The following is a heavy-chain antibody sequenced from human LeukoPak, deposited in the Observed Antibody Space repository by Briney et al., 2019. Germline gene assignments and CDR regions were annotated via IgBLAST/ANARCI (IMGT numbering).Heavy chain of an antibody. CDR2: INTDTGNP. Sequence: GASVKVSCKASGYTFTSYAMNWVRQAPGQGLEWMGWINTDTGNPTYAQGFTGRFVFSLDTSVSTTYLQISSLEPEDTAVYYCARGIGIGTVLMVHGNMDVWGKGTTVTVSS. V-gene: IGHV7-4-1*02. D-gene: IGHD2-8*01. CDR3: ARGIGIGTVLMVHGNMDV. J-gene: IGHJ6*03. CDR1: GYTFTSYA.